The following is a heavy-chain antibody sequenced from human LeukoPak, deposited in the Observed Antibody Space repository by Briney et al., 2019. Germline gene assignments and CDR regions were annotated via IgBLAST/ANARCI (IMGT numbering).Heavy chain of an antibody. V-gene: IGHV4-30-2*01. CDR2: IYHSGST. J-gene: IGHJ4*02. Sequence: PSQTLSLTCTVSGGSISSGGYYWGWIRQPPGKGLEWIGYIYHSGSTYYNPSLKSRVTISVDRSKNQFSLKLSSVTAADTAVYYCARGKVRPPFYWGQGTLVTVSS. D-gene: IGHD6-25*01. CDR1: GGSISSGGYY. CDR3: ARGKVRPPFY.